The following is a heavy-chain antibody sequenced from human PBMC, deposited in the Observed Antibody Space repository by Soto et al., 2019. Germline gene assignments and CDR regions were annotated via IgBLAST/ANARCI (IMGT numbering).Heavy chain of an antibody. Sequence: SETLSLTCTVSGGSISSYYWIWIRQPPGKGLEWIGYIYYSGSTNYNPSLKSRVTISVDTSKNQFSLKLSSVTAADTAVYYCARGFHCSSTSCYPDLLYYYYYYMDVWGKGTTVTVSS. CDR1: GGSISSYY. J-gene: IGHJ6*03. D-gene: IGHD2-2*01. CDR2: IYYSGST. CDR3: ARGFHCSSTSCYPDLLYYYYYYMDV. V-gene: IGHV4-59*08.